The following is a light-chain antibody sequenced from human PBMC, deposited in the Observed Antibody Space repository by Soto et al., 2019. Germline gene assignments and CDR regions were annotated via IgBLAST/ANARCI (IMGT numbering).Light chain of an antibody. V-gene: IGKV1-5*03. CDR3: QQYSSYWT. J-gene: IGKJ1*01. CDR2: KAS. Sequence: DIQMTQSPSTLSGSVGDRVTITFRASQSVSSWLAWYQQKPGKAPKLLIYKASSLESGVPSRFSGSGSGTEFTLTISSLQPDDFATYYCQQYSSYWTFGQGTKVDIK. CDR1: QSVSSW.